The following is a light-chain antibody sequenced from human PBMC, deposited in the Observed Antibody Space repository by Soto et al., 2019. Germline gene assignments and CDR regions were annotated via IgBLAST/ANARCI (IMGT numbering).Light chain of an antibody. CDR1: QSVSSY. CDR2: DTS. CDR3: QQRTNWTRSST. J-gene: IGKJ3*01. Sequence: EIVLTQSPATLSLSPGERATLSCRASQSVSSYLAWYQQKPGQAPRLLIYDTSKRATGIPARFSGCGSGTDVTLSISSIKPEDFAVYYGQQRTNWTRSSTFGPGTKVDIK. V-gene: IGKV3-11*01.